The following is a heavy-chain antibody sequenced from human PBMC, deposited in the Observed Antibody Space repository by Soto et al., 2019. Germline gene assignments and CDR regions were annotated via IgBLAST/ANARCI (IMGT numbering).Heavy chain of an antibody. J-gene: IGHJ6*03. CDR2: IYYSGST. V-gene: IGHV4-39*01. CDR3: ASRYCSGGSCHVRYYYYMDV. Sequence: SETLSLTCTVSGGSISSSSYYWGWIRQPPGKGLEWIGSIYYSGSTYYNPSLKSRVTISVDTSKNQFSLKLSSVTAADTAVYYCASRYCSGGSCHVRYYYYMDVWGKGTTVTVSS. CDR1: GGSISSSSYY. D-gene: IGHD2-15*01.